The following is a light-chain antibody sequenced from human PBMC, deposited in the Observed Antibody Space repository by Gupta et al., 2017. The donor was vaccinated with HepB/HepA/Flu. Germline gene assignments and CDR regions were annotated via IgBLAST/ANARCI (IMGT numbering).Light chain of an antibody. CDR2: DVS. CDR3: CSYADSYTCPYV. V-gene: IGLV2-11*01. Sequence: GSWYHQHPGKTPKLMLYDVSKRPSWVPDRFSGAKSGNTASLTISGLQAEDEADDYCCSYADSYTCPYVFGTGTKVTVL. J-gene: IGLJ1*01.